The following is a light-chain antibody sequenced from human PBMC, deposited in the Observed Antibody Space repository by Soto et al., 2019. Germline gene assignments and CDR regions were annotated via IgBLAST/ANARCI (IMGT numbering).Light chain of an antibody. Sequence: QSVLTQPHSASGTPGQRGTTSCSGSSSNIGRNYVYWYQQLPGTAPKLLIYSNNQRPSGVPDRFSGSKSGTSASLAISGLRSEDDADYYCAAWDDSLSGVVFGGGTQLTVL. V-gene: IGLV1-47*02. CDR2: SNN. J-gene: IGLJ2*01. CDR1: SSNIGRNY. CDR3: AAWDDSLSGVV.